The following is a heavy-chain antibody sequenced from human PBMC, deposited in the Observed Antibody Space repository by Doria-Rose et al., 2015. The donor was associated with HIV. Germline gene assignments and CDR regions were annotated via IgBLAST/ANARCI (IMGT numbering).Heavy chain of an antibody. Sequence: QVQLQESGPRLVKPSETLSLTCSVSGGSVSSDYWSWIRQPPGKGLEWIGDIYDSGNTNYNVSLKSRVTMSVQTSENQFSLKLNSVTAADTAVYYCARDVFRGVAGRYFDYWGQGTLVTVSS. V-gene: IGHV4-59*02. J-gene: IGHJ4*02. D-gene: IGHD6-19*01. CDR2: IYDSGNT. CDR3: ARDVFRGVAGRYFDY. CDR1: GGSVSSDY.